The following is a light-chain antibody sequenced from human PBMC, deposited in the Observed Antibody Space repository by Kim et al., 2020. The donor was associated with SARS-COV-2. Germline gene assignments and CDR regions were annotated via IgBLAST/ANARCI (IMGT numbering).Light chain of an antibody. CDR3: QQYDNLPLT. J-gene: IGKJ4*01. V-gene: IGKV1-33*01. CDR1: QDISNY. CDR2: DAS. Sequence: DIQMTQSPSSLSASVGDRVTITCQASQDISNYLNWYQQKPRKAPNLVIYDASNLETGVPSRVSGSGSGTDFTFTISSLQPEDIATYYCQQYDNLPLTFGGGTKVDIK.